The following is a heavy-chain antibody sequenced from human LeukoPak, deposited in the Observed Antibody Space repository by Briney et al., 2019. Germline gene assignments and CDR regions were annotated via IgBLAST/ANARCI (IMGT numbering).Heavy chain of an antibody. CDR3: ARAAGGTRNYYMDV. D-gene: IGHD3-16*01. V-gene: IGHV1-8*01. Sequence: ASVKLFCRASGYTFSSYDVNWVRQATGQGLEWMVWMNPNSGNTGYAQKFKGRVTIIRNTSISTAYMELRSLRSEDTTVYYCARAAGGTRNYYMDVWGKRTTVTVPS. CDR1: GYTFSSYD. CDR2: MNPNSGNT. J-gene: IGHJ6*03.